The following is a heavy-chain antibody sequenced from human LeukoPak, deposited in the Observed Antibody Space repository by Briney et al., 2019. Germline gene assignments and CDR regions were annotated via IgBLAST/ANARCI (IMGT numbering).Heavy chain of an antibody. Sequence: SETLSLTCAVYGGSFSGYYWSWIRQPPGKGLEWIGEINHNGSTNYNPSLKSRVTISVDTSKNQFSLKLSSVTAADTAVYYCARGYSGYDPFDYWGQGTLVTVSS. CDR3: ARGYSGYDPFDY. CDR1: GGSFSGYY. CDR2: INHNGST. J-gene: IGHJ4*02. D-gene: IGHD5-12*01. V-gene: IGHV4-34*01.